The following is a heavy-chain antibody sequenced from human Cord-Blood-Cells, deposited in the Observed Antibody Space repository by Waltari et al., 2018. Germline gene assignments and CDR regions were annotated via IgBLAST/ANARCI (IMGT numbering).Heavy chain of an antibody. CDR1: GYTFTGYY. V-gene: IGHV1-2*04. J-gene: IGHJ4*02. Sequence: QVQLVQSGAEVKKPGASVKVSCKASGYTFTGYYMHWVRQAPGQGLEWMGWINPNSGGTNYAQKFQGWVTMTRDTSISTAYMELSRLRSDDTAVYYCARERTINWGSYYFEYWGQGTLVTVSS. CDR2: INPNSGGT. CDR3: ARERTINWGSYYFEY. D-gene: IGHD7-27*01.